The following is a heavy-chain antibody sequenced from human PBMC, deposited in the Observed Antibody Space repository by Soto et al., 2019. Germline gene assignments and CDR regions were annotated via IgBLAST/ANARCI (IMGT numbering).Heavy chain of an antibody. V-gene: IGHV4-34*01. CDR2: VYYRGRS. D-gene: IGHD2-21*01. J-gene: IGHJ4*02. Sequence: SETLSHTWAVYGGSFSGYYWSWIRQSPGKGLEWIGSVYYRGRSYSKSSVKSRVTISVDTSKNRFSLSLNSVTASDPAVYFCVSLWTSVPPKAFFDLWGPGAPVTVSS. CDR3: VSLWTSVPPKAFFDL. CDR1: GGSFSGYY.